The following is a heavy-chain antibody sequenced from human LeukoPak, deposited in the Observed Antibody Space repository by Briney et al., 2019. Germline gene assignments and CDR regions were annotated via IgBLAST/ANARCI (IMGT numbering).Heavy chain of an antibody. CDR3: AKVYSSSSRDSFDV. Sequence: SETLSLTCAVYGGPFTGYFWSWIRQPPGKGLEWIGEINHGGSINYNPSLKSRVTISRDTSNNQFSLNLYSVTAADTAVYYCAKVYSSSSRDSFDVWGPGTMVTVSS. CDR2: INHGGSI. V-gene: IGHV4-34*01. CDR1: GGPFTGYF. J-gene: IGHJ3*01. D-gene: IGHD6-6*01.